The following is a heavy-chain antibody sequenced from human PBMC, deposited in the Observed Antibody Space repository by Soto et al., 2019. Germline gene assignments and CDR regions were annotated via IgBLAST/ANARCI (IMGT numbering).Heavy chain of an antibody. CDR1: GGTFSSYA. CDR3: ARSRYYYGSGSYYHPMDV. V-gene: IGHV1-69*01. CDR2: IIPIFGTA. J-gene: IGHJ6*02. Sequence: QVQLVQSGAEVKKPGSSVKVSCKASGGTFSSYAISWVRQAPGQGLEWMGGIIPIFGTANYAQKFQGRVTITADESPSTAYMELSSLRSEDTAVYYCARSRYYYGSGSYYHPMDVWGQGTTVTVSS. D-gene: IGHD3-10*01.